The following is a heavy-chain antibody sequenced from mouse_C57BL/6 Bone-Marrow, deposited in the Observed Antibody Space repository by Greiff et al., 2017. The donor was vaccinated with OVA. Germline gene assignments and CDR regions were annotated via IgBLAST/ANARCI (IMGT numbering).Heavy chain of an antibody. CDR3: ARGGTYYYGSSPDYFDY. CDR1: GYTFTDYN. J-gene: IGHJ2*01. Sequence: VQLKQSGPELVKPGASVKMSCKASGYTFTDYNMHWVKQSHGKSLEWIGYINPNNGGTSYNQKFKGKATLTVNKSSSTAYMELRSLTSEDSAVYYCARGGTYYYGSSPDYFDYWGQGTTLTVSS. CDR2: INPNNGGT. D-gene: IGHD1-1*01. V-gene: IGHV1-22*01.